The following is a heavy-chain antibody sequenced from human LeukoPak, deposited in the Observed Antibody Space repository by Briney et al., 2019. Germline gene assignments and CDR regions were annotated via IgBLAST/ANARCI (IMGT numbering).Heavy chain of an antibody. CDR3: ARDGRKVGAVAGTSFDY. CDR1: GYTFTIYY. D-gene: IGHD6-19*01. CDR2: INPTGGST. Sequence: ASVKVSFKASGYTFTIYYLHWVRQAPGQGLEWMGVINPTGGSTSYAQNLQGRVTMTRDTSASTVYMELNSLRSEDTAVYYCARDGRKVGAVAGTSFDYWGQGTLVTVSS. V-gene: IGHV1-46*01. J-gene: IGHJ4*02.